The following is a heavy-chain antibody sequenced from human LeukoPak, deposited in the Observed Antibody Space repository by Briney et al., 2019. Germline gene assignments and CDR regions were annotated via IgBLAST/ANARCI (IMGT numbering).Heavy chain of an antibody. CDR1: GGSIISSSYY. V-gene: IGHV4-39*07. CDR3: ARGRGRIAVAGSYYYYYYGMDV. D-gene: IGHD6-19*01. Sequence: SETLSLTCTVSGGSIISSSYYWGWIRQPPGKGLEWIGSISYSGSTYYNPSLKSRVTISVDTSKNQFSLKLSSVTAADTAVYYCARGRGRIAVAGSYYYYYYGMDVWGQGTTVTVSS. J-gene: IGHJ6*02. CDR2: ISYSGST.